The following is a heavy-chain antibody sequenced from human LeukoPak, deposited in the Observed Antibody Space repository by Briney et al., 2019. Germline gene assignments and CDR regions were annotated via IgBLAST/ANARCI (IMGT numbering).Heavy chain of an antibody. CDR3: ARASKLLWFGEWWFDP. Sequence: SETLSLTCAVSGGSFSGYYWSWIRQPPGKGLEWVGEINHSGSTNYNPSLKSRVTISVDPSKNQFSLKLSSVTAADTAVYYCARASKLLWFGEWWFDPGGEGSLVTVSS. D-gene: IGHD3-10*01. J-gene: IGHJ5*02. CDR2: INHSGST. V-gene: IGHV4-34*01. CDR1: GGSFSGYY.